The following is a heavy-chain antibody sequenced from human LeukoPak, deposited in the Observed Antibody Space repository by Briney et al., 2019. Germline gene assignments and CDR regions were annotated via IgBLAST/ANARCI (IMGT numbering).Heavy chain of an antibody. CDR1: GYTFTSYH. D-gene: IGHD4-17*01. Sequence: ASVKVSCKTSGYTFTSYHINWVRQATGQGLEWMGWMNPYSGDRGYAQKFQGRVSITSDTSISTAYMELSSLRSEDTAVYFCARTTSLTASGCDYWGQGTLVTVSS. V-gene: IGHV1-8*03. CDR3: ARTTSLTASGCDY. J-gene: IGHJ4*02. CDR2: MNPYSGDR.